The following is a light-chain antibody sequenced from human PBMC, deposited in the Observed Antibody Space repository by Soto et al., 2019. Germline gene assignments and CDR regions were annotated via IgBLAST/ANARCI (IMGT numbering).Light chain of an antibody. CDR1: QSVSSSY. V-gene: IGKV3-20*01. CDR2: GAS. Sequence: EIVLTQSPGTLSLSPGERATLSCRASQSVSSSYLAWYQQKPGQAPRLLIYGASSRATGIPDRFSGSGSGTDFTLTISRREPEDFAVYYCQQHGSPLPITFGQGTRLEIK. J-gene: IGKJ5*01. CDR3: QQHGSPLPIT.